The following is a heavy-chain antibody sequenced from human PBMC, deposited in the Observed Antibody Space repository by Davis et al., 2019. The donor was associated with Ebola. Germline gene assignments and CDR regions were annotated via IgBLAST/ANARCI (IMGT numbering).Heavy chain of an antibody. V-gene: IGHV1-3*01. Sequence: ASVKVSCKASGYTFTNYAMHWVRQAPGQRLEWMGWINAGNGNTKYSQKFQGRVTITRDTSASTAYMELSSLRSEDTAVYYCARVRGYCSGGSCYSLEMATPYFDYWGQGTLVTVSS. D-gene: IGHD2-15*01. CDR2: INAGNGNT. J-gene: IGHJ4*02. CDR1: GYTFTNYA. CDR3: ARVRGYCSGGSCYSLEMATPYFDY.